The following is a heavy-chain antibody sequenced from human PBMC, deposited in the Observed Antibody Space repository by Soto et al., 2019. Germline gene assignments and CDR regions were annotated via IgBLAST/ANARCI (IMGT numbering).Heavy chain of an antibody. CDR2: ISYDGSNK. V-gene: IGHV3-30-3*01. D-gene: IGHD6-6*01. CDR1: GFTFSSYA. CDR3: ARVGSSSSGESGYYYYGMDV. Sequence: GGSLRLSCAASGFTFSSYAMHWVRQAPGKGLEWVAVISYDGSNKYYADSVKGRFTISRDNSKNTPYLQMNSLRAEDTAVYYCARVGSSSSGESGYYYYGMDVWGQGTTVTVSS. J-gene: IGHJ6*02.